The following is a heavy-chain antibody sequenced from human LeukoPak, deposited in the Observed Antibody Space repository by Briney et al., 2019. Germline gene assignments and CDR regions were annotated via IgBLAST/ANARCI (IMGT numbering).Heavy chain of an antibody. CDR1: GFSFSSYG. CDR3: AKEGFFLPSGFDY. V-gene: IGHV3-23*01. D-gene: IGHD2/OR15-2a*01. J-gene: IGHJ4*02. CDR2: INTSGGTT. Sequence: PGGSLRLSCAASGFSFSSYGISWVRQAPGKGLEWVSTINTSGGTTYYADSVKGRFTVSRDNSKNTLYLQMNSLRAEDTAVYYCAKEGFFLPSGFDYWGQGTLVTVSS.